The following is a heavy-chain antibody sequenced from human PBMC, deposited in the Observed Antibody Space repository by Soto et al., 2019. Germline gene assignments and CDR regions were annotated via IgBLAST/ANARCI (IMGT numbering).Heavy chain of an antibody. J-gene: IGHJ4*02. CDR1: GGSISSSNW. CDR3: ARAHNAAAAR. D-gene: IGHD6-13*01. V-gene: IGHV4-4*02. Sequence: QVQLQESGPGLVKPSGTLSLTCAVSGGSISSSNWWSWVRQPPGKGLEWIGEIYHSGSTNYNPSLKXXVXIXXDKSKNQFSLKLSSVTAAATAVYYCARAHNAAAARWGQGTLVTVAS. CDR2: IYHSGST.